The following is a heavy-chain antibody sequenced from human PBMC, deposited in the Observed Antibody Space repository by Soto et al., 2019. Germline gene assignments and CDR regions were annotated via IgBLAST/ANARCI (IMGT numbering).Heavy chain of an antibody. J-gene: IGHJ4*02. Sequence: QVQLVQSGAEEKKPGASVKVSCKASGYTFTRYAMHWVRQAPGQRLEWMGWINAGNGNTKYSQKFQGRVTITRDTSASKAYMELSSLRSEDTAVYYCARDHQTYYGGNGPPDYWGQGALVTVSS. CDR2: INAGNGNT. D-gene: IGHD4-17*01. V-gene: IGHV1-3*05. CDR1: GYTFTRYA. CDR3: ARDHQTYYGGNGPPDY.